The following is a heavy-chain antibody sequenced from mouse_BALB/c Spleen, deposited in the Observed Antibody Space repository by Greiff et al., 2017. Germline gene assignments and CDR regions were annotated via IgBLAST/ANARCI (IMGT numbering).Heavy chain of an antibody. D-gene: IGHD1-1*01. CDR1: GFAFSSYD. Sequence: EVKLVESGGGLVKPGGSLKLSCAASGFAFSSYDMSWVRQTPEKRLEWVAYISSGGGSTYYPDTVKGRFTISRDNAKNTLYLQMSSLKSEDTAMYYCARPPYYYGSSYDAMDYWGQGTSVTVSS. CDR2: ISSGGGST. CDR3: ARPPYYYGSSYDAMDY. J-gene: IGHJ4*01. V-gene: IGHV5-12-1*01.